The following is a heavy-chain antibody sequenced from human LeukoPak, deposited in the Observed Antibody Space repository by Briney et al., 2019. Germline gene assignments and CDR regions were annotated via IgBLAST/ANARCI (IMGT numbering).Heavy chain of an antibody. Sequence: KASETLSLACTLAARSISSYYSSSIRQPPREGREWIWYIYYSGSTNYNPSLKSRVTISVDTSKNQFYLKLSSVTAADTAVYYCARRGYSYGYGAFDIWGQGTMVTVSS. D-gene: IGHD5-18*01. CDR2: IYYSGST. V-gene: IGHV4-59*08. J-gene: IGHJ3*02. CDR3: ARRGYSYGYGAFDI. CDR1: ARSISSYY.